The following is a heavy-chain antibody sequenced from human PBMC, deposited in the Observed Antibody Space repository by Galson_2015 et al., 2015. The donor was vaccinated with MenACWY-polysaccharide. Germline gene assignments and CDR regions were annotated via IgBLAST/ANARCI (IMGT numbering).Heavy chain of an antibody. CDR2: TYYRSKWYN. CDR3: ARGGRAVNGNNWFDP. Sequence: CAISGDSVSSNSAAWNWIRQPPSRGLEWLGRTYYRSKWYNDYAVSVKSRITINPDTSKNHFSLQLNSVTPDDTAVYYCARGGRAVNGNNWFDPWGQGTLVTVSS. V-gene: IGHV6-1*01. CDR1: GDSVSSNSAA. D-gene: IGHD1-20*01. J-gene: IGHJ5*02.